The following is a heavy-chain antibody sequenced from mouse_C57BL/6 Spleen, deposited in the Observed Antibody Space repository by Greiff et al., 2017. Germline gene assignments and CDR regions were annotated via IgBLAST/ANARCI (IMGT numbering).Heavy chain of an antibody. Sequence: EVKLMESGGGLVQPGGSLSLSCAASGFTFTDYYMSWVRQPPGKALEWLGFIRNKANGYTTEYSASVKGRFTISRDNSQSILYLQMNALRAEDSATYFCARYSNYDYAMDDWGKGTSVTVSS. V-gene: IGHV7-3*01. CDR3: ARYSNYDYAMDD. CDR1: GFTFTDYY. CDR2: IRNKANGYTT. D-gene: IGHD2-5*01. J-gene: IGHJ4*01.